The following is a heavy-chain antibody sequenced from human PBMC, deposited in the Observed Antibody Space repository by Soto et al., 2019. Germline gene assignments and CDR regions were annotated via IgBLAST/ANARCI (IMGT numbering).Heavy chain of an antibody. Sequence: ETLSLTCRVSGYSVSSSDYYWAWIRQPPGKGLEWIGSMFYSGLTYYNPSLKSRVTLSVDTSKNQISVRLNSVTAADTAVYYCAPLSVSLSGPYGIHVWGQGTTVTVSS. CDR1: GYSVSSSDYY. J-gene: IGHJ6*02. CDR3: APLSVSLSGPYGIHV. D-gene: IGHD2-15*01. CDR2: MFYSGLT. V-gene: IGHV4-39*01.